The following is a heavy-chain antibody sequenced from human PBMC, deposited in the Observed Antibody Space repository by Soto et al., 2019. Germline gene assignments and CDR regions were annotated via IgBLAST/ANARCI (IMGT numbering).Heavy chain of an antibody. D-gene: IGHD1-26*01. CDR3: ARGGYYFSMDV. J-gene: IGHJ6*03. V-gene: IGHV4-4*02. CDR1: GGFISISNW. CDR2: IHHSGIT. Sequence: QVQLQESGPGLVKPSETLSLTCAVSGGFISISNWWSWVRQTPGKGLEWIGQIHHSGITNYSPARTSRVTLSVDKSTNQCSLKMNSVTAADTAVYYGARGGYYFSMDVWGKGTTVTVSS.